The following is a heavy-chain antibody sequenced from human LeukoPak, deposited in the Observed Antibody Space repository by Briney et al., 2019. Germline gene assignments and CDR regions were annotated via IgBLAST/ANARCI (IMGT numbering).Heavy chain of an antibody. D-gene: IGHD1-26*01. J-gene: IGHJ6*02. Sequence: GGSLRLSCAASGLTASHNVNNAMSWVRHAPGKGLEWVSGITTSGSTYYADSVKGRFTISRENSNNTLYLHMDSLRAEDTAVYYCAKAPVWDYYYGLDVWGQGTTVTVSS. V-gene: IGHV3-23*01. CDR2: ITTSGST. CDR3: AKAPVWDYYYGLDV. CDR1: GLTASHNVNNA.